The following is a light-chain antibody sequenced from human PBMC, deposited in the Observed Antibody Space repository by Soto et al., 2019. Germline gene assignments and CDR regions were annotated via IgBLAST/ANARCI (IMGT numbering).Light chain of an antibody. CDR1: SSDVGGYNY. V-gene: IGLV2-11*01. Sequence: QSALTQPRSVSGSPGQSVTISCTGTSSDVGGYNYVSWYQQHPGKAPKLMIYDVSKRPSGVPDRVSGSKSGNTASLTISGRQAEDEADYYCCSYAGSYTFVFGTGTKLTVL. CDR2: DVS. J-gene: IGLJ1*01. CDR3: CSYAGSYTFV.